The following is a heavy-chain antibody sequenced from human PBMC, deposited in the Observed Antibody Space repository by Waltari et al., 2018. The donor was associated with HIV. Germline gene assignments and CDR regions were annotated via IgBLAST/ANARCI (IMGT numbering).Heavy chain of an antibody. CDR1: SHLLRISA. CDR2: ISGSRENR. Sequence: EVQLFDSGGGLVQPGGSLRLSCRSSSHLLRISAPHLVRQALGKGLGWVSGISGSRENRYYADSVKGRLTISRDNSKNKVFLQMKSLRPEDTAFYYCTKDPVTAVGNINWFDPWGQGTLVTVSS. V-gene: IGHV3-23*01. CDR3: TKDPVTAVGNINWFDP. J-gene: IGHJ5*02. D-gene: IGHD6-13*01.